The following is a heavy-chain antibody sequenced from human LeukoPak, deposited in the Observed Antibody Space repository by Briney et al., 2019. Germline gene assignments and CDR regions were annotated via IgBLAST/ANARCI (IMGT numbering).Heavy chain of an antibody. J-gene: IGHJ4*02. CDR1: GGSFSGYY. CDR2: INHSGST. D-gene: IGHD5-18*01. Sequence: SETLSLTCAVYGGSFSGYYWSWIRQPPGKGLEWIGEINHSGSTNYNPSLKSRVTISVDTSKNQFSLKLSSVTAADTAVYYCAGGRVDTAGILEGCDYWGQGTLVTVSS. V-gene: IGHV4-34*01. CDR3: AGGRVDTAGILEGCDY.